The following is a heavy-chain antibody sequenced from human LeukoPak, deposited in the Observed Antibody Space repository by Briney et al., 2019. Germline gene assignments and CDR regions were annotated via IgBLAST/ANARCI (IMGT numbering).Heavy chain of an antibody. Sequence: ASVKVSCKASGHTFTNYHIHWVRQAPGQGVEWMGAVYATGGVAINTQTFPVRVTMTRDTSTGTVYMELSSLRFEDTAIYHCATEAPRSYYFDYWGQGIQVTVSS. V-gene: IGHV1-46*01. CDR1: GHTFTNYH. J-gene: IGHJ4*02. CDR2: VYATGGVA. CDR3: ATEAPRSYYFDY.